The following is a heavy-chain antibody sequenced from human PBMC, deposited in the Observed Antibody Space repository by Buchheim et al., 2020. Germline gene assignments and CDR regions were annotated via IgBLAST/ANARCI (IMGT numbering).Heavy chain of an antibody. CDR2: ISSSSSTI. CDR1: GFTFSSYS. J-gene: IGHJ4*02. Sequence: EVQLVESGGGLVQPGGSLRLSCAASGFTFSSYSMNWVRQAPGKGLEWVSYISSSSSTIYYADSVKGRFPISRDNAKNSLYLQMNSLRDEDTAVYYCASGYCGSSTSFCSSGDYWGQGTL. V-gene: IGHV3-48*02. CDR3: ASGYCGSSTSFCSSGDY. D-gene: IGHD2-2*03.